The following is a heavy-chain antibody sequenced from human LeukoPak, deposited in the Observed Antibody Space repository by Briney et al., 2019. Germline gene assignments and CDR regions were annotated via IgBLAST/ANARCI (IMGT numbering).Heavy chain of an antibody. V-gene: IGHV3-30-3*01. CDR1: GFTFRNYV. CDR2: TSSDLNVK. D-gene: IGHD3-10*01. J-gene: IGHJ4*02. CDR3: AREGYYGSGSPPSLYFDY. Sequence: GGSLRPSCAASGFTFRNYVIHWVRQAPGKGLEWVAVTSSDLNVKLYADSVKGRFTISRDNSRSTLYLQMNSLRPEDTAIYYCAREGYYGSGSPPSLYFDYWGQGTLVTVSS.